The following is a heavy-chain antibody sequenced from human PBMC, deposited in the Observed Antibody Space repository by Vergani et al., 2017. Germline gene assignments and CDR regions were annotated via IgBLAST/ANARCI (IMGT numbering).Heavy chain of an antibody. CDR1: GGSISAGYYF. V-gene: IGHV4-61*02. CDR3: ASHSTVDWLVKLGWIDP. D-gene: IGHD6-19*01. J-gene: IGHJ5*02. Sequence: QVQLQASGPGRVKPSQTLSLTCTMSGGSISAGYYFWSWIRQPAGKGLEWLGHISASGNASHSPSLKTRVSMSVDTSKNRFSLKLSSVTAADTAVYFCASHSTVDWLVKLGWIDPWGQGIMVTVSS. CDR2: ISASGNA.